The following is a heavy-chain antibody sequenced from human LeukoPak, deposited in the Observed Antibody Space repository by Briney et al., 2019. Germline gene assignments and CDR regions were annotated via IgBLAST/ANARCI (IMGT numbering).Heavy chain of an antibody. CDR1: GYTFTSYY. Sequence: GASVKVSCKASGYTFTSYYMHWVRQAPGQGLEWMGIINPSGGSTSYAQKFQGRVTITRDTPTSTVYMELSSLRSEDTAVYYCARDDCGGDCYSPVYGMDVWGQGTTVTVSS. CDR3: ARDDCGGDCYSPVYGMDV. V-gene: IGHV1-46*01. J-gene: IGHJ6*02. CDR2: INPSGGST. D-gene: IGHD2-21*02.